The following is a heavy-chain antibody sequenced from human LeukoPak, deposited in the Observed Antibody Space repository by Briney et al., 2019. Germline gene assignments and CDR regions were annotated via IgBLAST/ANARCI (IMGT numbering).Heavy chain of an antibody. J-gene: IGHJ4*02. Sequence: GASVKVSCKASGYTFTAYYMHWVRQAPGQGLEWMGWISPNSGGTNFAQKFQGRVTMTRDTSISTAYMELSRLRSDDTAVYYCARERLVSGDFWGWGQGTLVTVSS. V-gene: IGHV1-2*02. D-gene: IGHD3-3*01. CDR3: ARERLVSGDFWG. CDR1: GYTFTAYY. CDR2: ISPNSGGT.